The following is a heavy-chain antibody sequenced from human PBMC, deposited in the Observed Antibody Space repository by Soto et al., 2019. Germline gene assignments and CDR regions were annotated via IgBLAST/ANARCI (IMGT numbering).Heavy chain of an antibody. CDR3: AASPYYYDSSGYYYFDY. CDR1: GFTFTSSA. J-gene: IGHJ4*02. D-gene: IGHD3-22*01. CDR2: IVVDSGNT. Sequence: QKQLVQSGPEVKKPGTSVKVSCKASGFTFTSSAVQWVRQARGQRLEWIGWIVVDSGNTNYAQKFQERVTITRDMSTSTAYMELSSLRSEDTAVYYCAASPYYYDSSGYYYFDYWGQGTLVTASS. V-gene: IGHV1-58*01.